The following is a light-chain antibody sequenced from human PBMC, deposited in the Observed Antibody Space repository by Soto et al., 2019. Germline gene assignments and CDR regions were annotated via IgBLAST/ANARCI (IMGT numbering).Light chain of an antibody. CDR3: AAWDDSLNGPYV. V-gene: IGLV1-44*01. J-gene: IGLJ1*01. Sequence: QSVLTQPPSASGTPGQRVTISCSGSSSNIGSNTVNWYQQLPGTAPKLLIYSNNQRPSGVPDRFSGSKSGTSASLAISGLQSEVEADYYCAAWDDSLNGPYVFGTGTKVTVL. CDR1: SSNIGSNT. CDR2: SNN.